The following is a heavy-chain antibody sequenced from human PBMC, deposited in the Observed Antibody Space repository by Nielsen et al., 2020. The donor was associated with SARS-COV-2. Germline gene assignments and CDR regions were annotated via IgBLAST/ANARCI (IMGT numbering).Heavy chain of an antibody. CDR3: ARGSGSTEGYFYGRCYYYYMDV. V-gene: IGHV3-21*01. CDR2: ISSSDSYI. J-gene: IGHJ6*03. Sequence: WIRQPPGKGLEWVSSISSSDSYIYYADSVKGRFTISRDNAKNSLYLQMNSLRAEDTSVYYCARGSGSTEGYFYGRCYYYYMDVWGKGTTVTVSS. D-gene: IGHD5-18*01.